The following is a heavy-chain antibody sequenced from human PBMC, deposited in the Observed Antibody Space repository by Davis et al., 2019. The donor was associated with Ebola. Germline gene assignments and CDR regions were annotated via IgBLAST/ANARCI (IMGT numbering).Heavy chain of an antibody. Sequence: PSETLSLTCTVSGGSISSYYWSWIRRPPGKRLEWICYIHYSGDTAYNPSLKSRLTISVDTSKNQFSLRLDSVTAADTAVYYCAREGKHYDNFWGSDRKNNFFDYWGQGTLVTVSS. CDR3: AREGKHYDNFWGSDRKNNFFDY. J-gene: IGHJ4*02. V-gene: IGHV4-59*01. D-gene: IGHD3-16*02. CDR2: IHYSGDT. CDR1: GGSISSYY.